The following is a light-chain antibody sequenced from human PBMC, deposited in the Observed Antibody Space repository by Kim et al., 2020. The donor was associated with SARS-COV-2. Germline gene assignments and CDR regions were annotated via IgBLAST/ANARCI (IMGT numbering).Light chain of an antibody. CDR3: QQYDNLPYT. V-gene: IGKV1-33*01. CDR2: VAS. Sequence: SASVGDRVTITCQASQDITNYLNWYQQKPGKAPKLLIYVASNLETGVPSRFSGSGSGTDFTFTISSLQPEDIATYYCQQYDNLPYTFGQGTKLEI. J-gene: IGKJ2*01. CDR1: QDITNY.